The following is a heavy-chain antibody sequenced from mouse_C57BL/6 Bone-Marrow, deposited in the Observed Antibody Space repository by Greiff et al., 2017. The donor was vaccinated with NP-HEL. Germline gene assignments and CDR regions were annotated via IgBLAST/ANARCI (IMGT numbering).Heavy chain of an antibody. D-gene: IGHD2-3*01. Sequence: QVQLQQSGAELVRPGTSVKVSCKASGYAFTNYLIEWVKQRPGQGLAWIGVINPGSGGTNYNEKFKGKATLTADKSSSTAYMQLSSLTSEDSAVYFCAREGWYYYAMDYWGQGTSVTVSS. CDR1: GYAFTNYL. CDR3: AREGWYYYAMDY. V-gene: IGHV1-54*01. CDR2: INPGSGGT. J-gene: IGHJ4*01.